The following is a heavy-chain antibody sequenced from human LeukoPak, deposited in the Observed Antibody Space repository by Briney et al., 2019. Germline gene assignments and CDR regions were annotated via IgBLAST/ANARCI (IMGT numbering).Heavy chain of an antibody. D-gene: IGHD2-2*01. V-gene: IGHV4-39*07. Sequence: SETLSLTCTVSGGSISSSSYYWGWIRQPPGKGLEWIGSIYYSGSTNYNPSLKSRVTISVDTSKNQFSLKLSSVTAADTAVYYCARVGSSTSCEYSRCVGQYYGMDVWGQGTTVTVSS. J-gene: IGHJ6*02. CDR3: ARVGSSTSCEYSRCVGQYYGMDV. CDR2: IYYSGST. CDR1: GGSISSSSYY.